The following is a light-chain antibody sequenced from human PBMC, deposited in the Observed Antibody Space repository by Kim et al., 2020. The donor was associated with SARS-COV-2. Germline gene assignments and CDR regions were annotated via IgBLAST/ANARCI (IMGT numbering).Light chain of an antibody. CDR1: YLGEKY. J-gene: IGLJ3*02. CDR3: QAWDSNTGV. CDR2: RDT. V-gene: IGLV3-1*01. Sequence: SYELTQPPSVSVSPGQTASITCSGDYLGEKYAYWYQQKPGQSPVLVIHRDTKRPSGIPERFSGSNSGNTATLTIRGTQAMDEADYYCQAWDSNTGVFGGGTQLTVL.